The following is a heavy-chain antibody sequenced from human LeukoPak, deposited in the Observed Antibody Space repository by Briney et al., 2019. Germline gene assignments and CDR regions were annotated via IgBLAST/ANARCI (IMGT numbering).Heavy chain of an antibody. Sequence: GGSLRLSCAASGFTFSSYAMSWVRQAAGKGLEWVSYISSGGSTVHYADSVKGRFTISRDNAKNSPYLQMNSLRAEDTAVYYCARVIIVGATGIWGQGTMVTVSS. CDR1: GFTFSSYA. D-gene: IGHD1-26*01. J-gene: IGHJ3*02. CDR2: ISSGGSTV. CDR3: ARVIIVGATGI. V-gene: IGHV3-48*03.